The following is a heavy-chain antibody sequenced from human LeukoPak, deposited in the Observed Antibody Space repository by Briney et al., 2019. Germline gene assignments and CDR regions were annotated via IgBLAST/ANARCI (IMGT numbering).Heavy chain of an antibody. D-gene: IGHD6-19*01. CDR1: GFTFSSYS. V-gene: IGHV3-23*01. Sequence: GGSLRLSCAASGFTFSSYSMNWARQGPGKGLEWVSVISDSGGSTYYADSVKGRFTISRDNSKNTLYLQMNSLRADDTAVYYCAKRRWLGGIGVADPFDYWGQGTLVTVSS. CDR3: AKRRWLGGIGVADPFDY. J-gene: IGHJ4*02. CDR2: ISDSGGST.